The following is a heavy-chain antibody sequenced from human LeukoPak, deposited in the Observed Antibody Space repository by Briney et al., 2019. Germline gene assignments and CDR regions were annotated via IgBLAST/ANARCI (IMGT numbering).Heavy chain of an antibody. J-gene: IGHJ6*03. CDR1: GYTFSNYY. CDR3: ARLRGEFGESLDYYYYMDV. D-gene: IGHD3-16*01. Sequence: ASVKVSCKASGYTFSNYYLYWLRQAPGQGLEFLGWVNPKIDDTYYTQNFYGRVTLTGDSSINTAYMELSWLREDDTAVYFCARLRGEFGESLDYYYYMDVWGKGTAVTVSS. CDR2: VNPKIDDT. V-gene: IGHV1-2*02.